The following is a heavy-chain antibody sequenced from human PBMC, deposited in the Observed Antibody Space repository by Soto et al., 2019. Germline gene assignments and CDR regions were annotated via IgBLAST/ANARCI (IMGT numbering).Heavy chain of an antibody. Sequence: QVQLVQSGAEVKKPGASVKVSCKASGYTFTSYGISWVRQAPGQGLEWMGWISGYNGNTHDAQKLQGRDTMTTDSSTSTAYMELRSLRSDDTAVYYCARDLVVSGPFDYWGQGTLVTVSS. J-gene: IGHJ4*02. CDR2: ISGYNGNT. V-gene: IGHV1-18*01. CDR3: ARDLVVSGPFDY. D-gene: IGHD2-2*01. CDR1: GYTFTSYG.